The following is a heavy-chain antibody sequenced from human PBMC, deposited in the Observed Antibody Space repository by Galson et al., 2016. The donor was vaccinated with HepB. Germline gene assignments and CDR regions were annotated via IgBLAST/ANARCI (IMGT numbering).Heavy chain of an antibody. CDR1: GYSFTTYW. Sequence: QSGAEVKKPGESLRISCKGSGYSFTTYWIGWVRQKPGKGLEWMGIIYPHDSDTRYSPSFQGPVPISVDKSIDTADLQWSSLKASDTATYYCARHGILRSLYGMDVWGQGTTVTVSS. J-gene: IGHJ6*02. D-gene: IGHD3-9*01. CDR3: ARHGILRSLYGMDV. V-gene: IGHV5-51*01. CDR2: IYPHDSDT.